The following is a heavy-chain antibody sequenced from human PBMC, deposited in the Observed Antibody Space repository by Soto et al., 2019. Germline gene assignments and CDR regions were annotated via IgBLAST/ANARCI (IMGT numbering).Heavy chain of an antibody. V-gene: IGHV1-18*01. CDR2: ISTYNGNT. D-gene: IGHD3-10*01. Sequence: ASVEVCCKASGYTFASYGSRWVRQAPGQGLEWMGWISTYNGNTKYAQKLQGRVTMTTDTSTSTAYMELRSLRSDDTAVFYCAREMVRGVGSDYWGQGTLVTVSS. J-gene: IGHJ4*02. CDR3: AREMVRGVGSDY. CDR1: GYTFASYG.